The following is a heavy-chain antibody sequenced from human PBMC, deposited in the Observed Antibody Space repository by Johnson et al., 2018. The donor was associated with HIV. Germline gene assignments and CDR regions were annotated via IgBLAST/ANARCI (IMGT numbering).Heavy chain of an antibody. V-gene: IGHV3-30*03. CDR1: RFTFSNYG. CDR2: ISYDGSNK. Sequence: QVQLVESGGGVVQPGRSLRLSCAASRFTFSNYGMHWVRQAPGKGLEWVAVISYDGSNKYYADSVKGRFTISRDNSKNTLYLQMNSLRAEDTAVYYCARVTLVLDIWGQGTMVTVSS. J-gene: IGHJ3*02. CDR3: ARVTLVLDI. D-gene: IGHD4-23*01.